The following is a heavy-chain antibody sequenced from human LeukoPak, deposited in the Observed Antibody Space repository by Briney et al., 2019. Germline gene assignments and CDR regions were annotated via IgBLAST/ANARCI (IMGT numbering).Heavy chain of an antibody. CDR1: GFTFSSYA. J-gene: IGHJ4*02. CDR3: AKGVDGSRYYFDY. V-gene: IGHV3-23*01. D-gene: IGHD2-2*01. CDR2: IGGSGGST. Sequence: GGSLRLSCAASGFTFSSYAITWVRQAPGKGLEWVSAIGGSGGSTYYADSVKGRFTISRDNSKNTLYLQMNSLRAEDTAVYYCAKGVDGSRYYFDYWGQGTLVTVSS.